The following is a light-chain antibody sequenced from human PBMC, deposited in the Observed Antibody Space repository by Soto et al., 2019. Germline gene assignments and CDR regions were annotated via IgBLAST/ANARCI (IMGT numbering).Light chain of an antibody. CDR2: GAS. J-gene: IGKJ3*01. V-gene: IGKV3-20*01. CDR1: QIVGTSY. CDR3: HQYGRSPIFT. Sequence: EIVLTQSPGTLSLSPGERATLSCRASQIVGTSYLAWYQQKPGQAPRLLIYGASSRATDIPDRFSGSGSGTDFTLTISRVEPEDFAVYYCHQYGRSPIFTFGPGTRVDMK.